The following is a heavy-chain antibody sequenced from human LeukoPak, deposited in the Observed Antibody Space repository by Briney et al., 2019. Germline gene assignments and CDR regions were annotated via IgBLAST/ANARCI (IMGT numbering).Heavy chain of an antibody. J-gene: IGHJ4*02. Sequence: ASVKVSCKASGYAFTSYGISWVRQAPGQGVEWMGWISAYNGNTNYAQKLQGRVRITTDTSTSTAYMELRSLRSDDTAVYYCARVAAAGKNDYWGQGTLVTVSS. V-gene: IGHV1-18*01. CDR2: ISAYNGNT. CDR3: ARVAAAGKNDY. CDR1: GYAFTSYG. D-gene: IGHD6-13*01.